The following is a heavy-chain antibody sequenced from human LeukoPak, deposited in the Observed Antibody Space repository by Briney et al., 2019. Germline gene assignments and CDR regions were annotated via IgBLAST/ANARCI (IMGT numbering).Heavy chain of an antibody. CDR2: IHYSGRA. D-gene: IGHD3-16*01. J-gene: IGHJ6*02. CDR1: GDSISGSY. CDR3: VKFGVDYDMGV. Sequence: SETLSLTCTVSGDSISGSYWTWVRQPPGQGLEWIGQIHYSGRADYNLSLKRRITISVDTSKNQMALTLTSVTAADTAIYYCVKFGVDYDMGVWGQGTTVTVSS. V-gene: IGHV4-59*01.